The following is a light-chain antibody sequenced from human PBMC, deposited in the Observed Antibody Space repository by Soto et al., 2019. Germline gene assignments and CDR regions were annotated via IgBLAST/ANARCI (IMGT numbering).Light chain of an antibody. J-gene: IGKJ1*01. CDR1: QSISSW. CDR2: DAS. CDR3: QQYNSYCT. V-gene: IGKV1-5*01. Sequence: DIQMTQSPSTLSASVGDRVTITCRASQSISSWLAWYQQKPGKAPKLLIYDASSLESGVPSRFSGSGSGTEFTLTSSSLPPDDFATYYCQQYNSYCTFGQGTKVEIK.